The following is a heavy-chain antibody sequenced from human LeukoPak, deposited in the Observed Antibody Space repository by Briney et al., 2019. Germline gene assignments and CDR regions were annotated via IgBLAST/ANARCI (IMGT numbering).Heavy chain of an antibody. Sequence: ASVKVSCKASGGTFSSYAISWVRQAPGQGLEWMGGIIPIFGTANYAQKFQGRVTITTDESTSTAYMELSSLRSEDTAVYYCASADFSGSYEDYWGQGTLVTVSS. CDR3: ASADFSGSYEDY. CDR1: GGTFSSYA. J-gene: IGHJ4*02. CDR2: IIPIFGTA. D-gene: IGHD1-26*01. V-gene: IGHV1-69*05.